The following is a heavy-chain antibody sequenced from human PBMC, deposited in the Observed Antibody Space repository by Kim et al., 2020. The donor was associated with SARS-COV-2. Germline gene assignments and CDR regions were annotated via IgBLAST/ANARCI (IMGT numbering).Heavy chain of an antibody. J-gene: IGHJ4*02. CDR3: ARDPGIAASATDY. Sequence: YYADSGKGRITVSRDNAKNLFFLQMNSLRAEDTAVYFCARDPGIAASATDYWGQGTLVTVSS. V-gene: IGHV3-11*01. D-gene: IGHD6-25*01.